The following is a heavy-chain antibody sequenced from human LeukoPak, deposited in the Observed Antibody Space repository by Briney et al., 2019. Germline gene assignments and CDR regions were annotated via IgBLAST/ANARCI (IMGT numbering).Heavy chain of an antibody. J-gene: IGHJ4*02. V-gene: IGHV3-23*01. Sequence: GGSLRLSCAASGFTFSNFALTWVRQAPGKGLEWVSSISGSAYTTHYADSVKGRFTISRDNSKNALFLQVNSLRAEDTAVYHCAKSGPYCGSTTCNYFDYWGQGTLVTVSS. D-gene: IGHD2-2*01. CDR2: ISGSAYTT. CDR1: GFTFSNFA. CDR3: AKSGPYCGSTTCNYFDY.